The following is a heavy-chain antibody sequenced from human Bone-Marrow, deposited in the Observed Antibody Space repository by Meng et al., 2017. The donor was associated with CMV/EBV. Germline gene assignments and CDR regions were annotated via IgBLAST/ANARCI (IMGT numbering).Heavy chain of an antibody. CDR2: ISSSSSYI. Sequence: GGSLRLSCAASGFTFSSYSMNWVRQAPGKGLEWVSSISSSSSYIYYADSVKGRFTISRDNAKNSLYLQMNSLRAEDTAVYYCARARTVTKTMDVWGQGTTVPVSS. D-gene: IGHD4-11*01. CDR1: GFTFSSYS. J-gene: IGHJ6*02. CDR3: ARARTVTKTMDV. V-gene: IGHV3-21*01.